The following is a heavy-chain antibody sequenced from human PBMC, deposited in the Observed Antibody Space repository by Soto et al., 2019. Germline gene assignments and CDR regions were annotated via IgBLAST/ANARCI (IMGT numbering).Heavy chain of an antibody. D-gene: IGHD4-17*01. CDR1: GLTFTNAW. J-gene: IGHJ6*02. CDR3: TTTVTTTLYYYYYNGMDV. Sequence: GGSLRLSCAGSGLTFTNAWMSWVRQAPGKGLEWVGRIKSKTDGGTADYAAVVKGRFIISRDDSKKTVYLQMNSLKTEDTAIYYCTTTVTTTLYYYYYNGMDVWGQGTTVTVSS. CDR2: IKSKTDGGTA. V-gene: IGHV3-15*01.